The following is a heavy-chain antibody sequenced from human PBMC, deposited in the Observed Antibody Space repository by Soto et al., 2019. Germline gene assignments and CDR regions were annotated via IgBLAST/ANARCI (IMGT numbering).Heavy chain of an antibody. V-gene: IGHV3-64D*06. CDR2: VSTNGGTS. CDR1: GFTFSIYA. CDR3: VKDRAPRDGYKTQPGS. J-gene: IGHJ5*02. D-gene: IGHD5-12*01. Sequence: LRLSCAASGFTFSIYAMHWVRQAPGKGLEYVSAVSTNGGTSYYADSVKGRFTISRDNSRNTLYLQMNSLRPEDTAVYYCVKDRAPRDGYKTQPGSWGLGTLVTVS.